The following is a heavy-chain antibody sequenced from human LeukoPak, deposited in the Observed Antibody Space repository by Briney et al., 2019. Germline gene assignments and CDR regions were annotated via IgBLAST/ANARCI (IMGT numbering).Heavy chain of an antibody. CDR2: ISYDGSNK. J-gene: IGHJ4*02. V-gene: IGHV3-30*01. CDR1: GFTFSSYA. D-gene: IGHD3-22*01. Sequence: GGSLRLSCAASGFTFSSYAMHWVRQAPGKGLEWVAVISYDGSNKYYADSVKGRFTISRDNSKNTLYLQMNSLRAEDTAVYYCARDPYDSSGYYSHWGQGTLVTVSS. CDR3: ARDPYDSSGYYSH.